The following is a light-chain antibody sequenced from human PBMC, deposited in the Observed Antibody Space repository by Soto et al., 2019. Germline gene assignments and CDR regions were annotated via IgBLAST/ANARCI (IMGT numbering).Light chain of an antibody. Sequence: QSALTQPASVSGSPGQSITISCTGTSSDVGGYNYVSWYQQHPGKGPKLMIYEVTNRPSGVSNRFSGSKSGNTASLTISGLQADDETDYYCGSYTSSSTLLFGGGTKVTVL. CDR2: EVT. J-gene: IGLJ3*02. CDR3: GSYTSSSTLL. V-gene: IGLV2-14*01. CDR1: SSDVGGYNY.